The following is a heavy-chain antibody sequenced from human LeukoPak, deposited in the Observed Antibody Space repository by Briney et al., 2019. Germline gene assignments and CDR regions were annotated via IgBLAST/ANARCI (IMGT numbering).Heavy chain of an antibody. CDR2: VYYSGST. CDR3: WRRPDGTSPFGH. Sequence: KPSETLSLTCTVSGGSIRSYFWSWIRQPPGKGLEWIGYVYYSGSTNYNPSLKSRVTISVDTSKKQFSLKLSSVTAADTAVYYWWRRPDGTSPFGHWGQGTLVTVSS. J-gene: IGHJ4*02. V-gene: IGHV4-59*08. CDR1: GGSIRSYF. D-gene: IGHD3-3*01.